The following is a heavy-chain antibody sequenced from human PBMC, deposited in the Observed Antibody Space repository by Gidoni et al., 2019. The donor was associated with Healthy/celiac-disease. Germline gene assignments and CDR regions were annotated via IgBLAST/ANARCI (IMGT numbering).Heavy chain of an antibody. V-gene: IGHV3-23*01. CDR3: AGVTLGVYYFDY. Sequence: KGRFTISRDNSKNTLYLQMTSLRSDDTAVYYCAGVTLGVYYFDYWGQGTLVTVSS. J-gene: IGHJ4*02. D-gene: IGHD3-16*01.